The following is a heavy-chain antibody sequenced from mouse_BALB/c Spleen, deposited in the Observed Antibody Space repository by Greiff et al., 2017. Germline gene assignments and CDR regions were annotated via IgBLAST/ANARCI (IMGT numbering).Heavy chain of an antibody. V-gene: IGHV1S56*01. CDR3: ARMDYYGPYYFDY. Sequence: VQLQQSGPELVKPGASVRISCKASGYTFTSYYIHWVKQRPGQGLEWIGWIYPGNVNTKYNEKFKGKATLTADKSSSTAYMQLSSLTSEDSAVYFCARMDYYGPYYFDYWGQGTTLTVSS. D-gene: IGHD1-2*01. CDR2: IYPGNVNT. CDR1: GYTFTSYY. J-gene: IGHJ2*01.